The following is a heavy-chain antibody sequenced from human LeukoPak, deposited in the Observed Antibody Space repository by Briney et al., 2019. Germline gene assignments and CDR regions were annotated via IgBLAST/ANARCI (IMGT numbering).Heavy chain of an antibody. J-gene: IGHJ3*02. D-gene: IGHD3-3*01. V-gene: IGHV3-21*04. Sequence: GSLRLSCAASGFTFSMSNMNWVRQAPGKGLEWVSSLSGGIGSTSYADSVKGRFTISRDNSKNTLYLQMNSLRAEDTAVYYCAKAGTIFDAFDIWGQGTMVTVSS. CDR2: LSGGIGST. CDR3: AKAGTIFDAFDI. CDR1: GFTFSMSN.